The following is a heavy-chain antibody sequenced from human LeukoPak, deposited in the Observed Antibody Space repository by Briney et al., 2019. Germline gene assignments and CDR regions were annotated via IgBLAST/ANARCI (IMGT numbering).Heavy chain of an antibody. D-gene: IGHD2-15*01. CDR3: AKARSAVVESATNY. CDR1: GFTFSSYA. V-gene: IGHV3-23*01. J-gene: IGHJ4*02. Sequence: GGSLRLSCAASGFTFSSYAMSWVRQAPGKGLEWATAISGNGGSTYYADSVKGRFSISRDNSKNTLFLQMNSPTAEDTGVYYCAKARSAVVESATNYWGQGTRVTVSS. CDR2: ISGNGGST.